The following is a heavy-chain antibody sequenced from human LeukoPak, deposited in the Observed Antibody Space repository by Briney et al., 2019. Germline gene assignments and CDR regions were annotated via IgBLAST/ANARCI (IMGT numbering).Heavy chain of an antibody. D-gene: IGHD1-26*01. Sequence: GGSLRLSCAASGFTFSSYGMHWVRQAPGKGLEWVAFIRYDGSNKYYADSVKGRFTISRDNAKDTLYLQMDSLRAEDTAVYYCVRVASGTYYMDVWGKGTTVTVSS. CDR2: IRYDGSNK. CDR3: VRVASGTYYMDV. CDR1: GFTFSSYG. V-gene: IGHV3-30*02. J-gene: IGHJ6*03.